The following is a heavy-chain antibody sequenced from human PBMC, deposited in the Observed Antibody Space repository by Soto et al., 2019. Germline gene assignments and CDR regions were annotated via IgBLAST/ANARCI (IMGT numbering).Heavy chain of an antibody. CDR3: VRVYYSRDWDKFDS. CDR2: INTDGRIT. Sequence: EVQLVESGGGLVQPGGSLRLSCAASEFPFRNYWMHWVRQAPGEGLVWVSRINTDGRITNYADSVKGRFTISRDNAKKTLYLQMNSLRAEDTAVYYCVRVYYSRDWDKFDSCGQGTLVTVFS. D-gene: IGHD2-21*01. V-gene: IGHV3-74*01. J-gene: IGHJ4*02. CDR1: EFPFRNYW.